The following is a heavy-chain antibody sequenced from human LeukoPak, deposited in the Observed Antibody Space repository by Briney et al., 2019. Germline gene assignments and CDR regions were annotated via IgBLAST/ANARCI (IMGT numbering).Heavy chain of an antibody. CDR1: GFTVSSNY. D-gene: IGHD4-17*01. CDR3: ARETDYGDYEAFDP. Sequence: GGSLRLSCAAPGFTVSSNYMSLVRQAQGKGLEWVSVIYSGGSKYYADSVKGRFTISRDNSKNTLYLQMNSLRAEDTAVYYCARETDYGDYEAFDPWGQGTLVTVSS. V-gene: IGHV3-53*01. CDR2: IYSGGSK. J-gene: IGHJ5*02.